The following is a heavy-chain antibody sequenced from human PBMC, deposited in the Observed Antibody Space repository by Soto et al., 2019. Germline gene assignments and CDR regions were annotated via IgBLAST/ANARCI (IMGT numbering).Heavy chain of an antibody. J-gene: IGHJ4*02. CDR1: GGSFSGYY. D-gene: IGHD1-20*01. CDR3: ARGLTGTNHFDY. CDR2: INHSGST. V-gene: IGHV4-34*01. Sequence: SETLSLTCAVYGGSFSGYYWSWIRQPPGKGLEWIGEINHSGSTNYNPSLKSRVTISVDTSKNQFSLKLSSVTAADTAVYYCARGLTGTNHFDYWGQGTLVTVSS.